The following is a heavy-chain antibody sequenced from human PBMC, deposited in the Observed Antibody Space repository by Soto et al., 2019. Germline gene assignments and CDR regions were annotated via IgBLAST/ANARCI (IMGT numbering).Heavy chain of an antibody. CDR2: ISGSGGST. J-gene: IGHJ4*02. Sequence: EVQLLESGRGLVQPGGSLRLSCAASGFTFSSYAMSWVRQAPGKGLEWVSAISGSGGSTYYADSVKGRFTISRDNSKNTLYLQMNSLRAEDTAVYYCASAGGGIAARRNYFDYWGQGTLVTVSS. CDR3: ASAGGGIAARRNYFDY. V-gene: IGHV3-23*01. CDR1: GFTFSSYA. D-gene: IGHD6-6*01.